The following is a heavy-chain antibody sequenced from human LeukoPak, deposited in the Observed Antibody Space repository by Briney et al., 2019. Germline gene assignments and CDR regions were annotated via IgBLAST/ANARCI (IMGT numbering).Heavy chain of an antibody. D-gene: IGHD5-18*01. CDR3: ARNVRDTGTFDY. CDR1: GYTFTSYD. J-gene: IGHJ4*02. Sequence: WASVKVSCKASGYTFTSYDINWVRQATGQGLEWVGWMNPNSGDTGYAQRFQGRVTMTRSTSISTAYVELSSLRSEDTAVYYCARNVRDTGTFDYWGQGTLVTVSS. CDR2: MNPNSGDT. V-gene: IGHV1-8*01.